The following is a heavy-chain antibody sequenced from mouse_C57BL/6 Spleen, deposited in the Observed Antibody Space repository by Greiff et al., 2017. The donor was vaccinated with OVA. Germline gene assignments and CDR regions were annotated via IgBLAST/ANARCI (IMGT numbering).Heavy chain of an antibody. D-gene: IGHD2-1*01. CDR3: AKRGYYGNFAMDY. CDR1: GFSLTSYG. J-gene: IGHJ4*01. V-gene: IGHV2-5*01. CDR2: IWRGGST. Sequence: QVHVKQSGPGLVQPSQSLSITCTVSGFSLTSYGVHWVRQSPGKGLEWLGVIWRGGSTDYNAAFMSRLSITKDNSKSQVFFKMNSLQADDTAIYYCAKRGYYGNFAMDYWGQGTSVTVSS.